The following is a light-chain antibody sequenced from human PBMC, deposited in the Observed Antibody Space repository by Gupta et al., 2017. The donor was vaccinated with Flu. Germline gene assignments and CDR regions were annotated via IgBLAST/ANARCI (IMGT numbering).Light chain of an antibody. J-gene: IGKJ2*03. CDR3: QQYKNWPYS. Sequence: VIPPSPATLSVSPGERATLSCRASQSVSSNLAWYQQKPGQAPRLLIYGASTRATGIPARFSGSGSGTEFTLTISSLQSEDFAVYYCQQYKNWPYSFGQGTKLEIK. CDR2: GAS. CDR1: QSVSSN. V-gene: IGKV3-15*01.